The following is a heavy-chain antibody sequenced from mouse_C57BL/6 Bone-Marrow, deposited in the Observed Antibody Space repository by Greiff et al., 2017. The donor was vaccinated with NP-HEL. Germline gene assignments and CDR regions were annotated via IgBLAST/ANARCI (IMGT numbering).Heavy chain of an antibody. Sequence: EVQLQQSGPELVKPGASVKIPCKASGYTFTDYNMDWVKQSHGKSLEWIGDINPNNGGTIYNQKFKGKATLTVDKSSSTAYMELRSLTSEDTAVYYCARRGVYYDYDKGVGHAMDYWGQGTSVTVSS. V-gene: IGHV1-18*01. CDR1: GYTFTDYN. CDR3: ARRGVYYDYDKGVGHAMDY. D-gene: IGHD2-4*01. CDR2: INPNNGGT. J-gene: IGHJ4*01.